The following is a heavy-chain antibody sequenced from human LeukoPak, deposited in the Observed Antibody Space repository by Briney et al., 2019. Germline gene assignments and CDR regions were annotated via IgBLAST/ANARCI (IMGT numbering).Heavy chain of an antibody. CDR3: ARLSIVVVPAANNWFDP. Sequence: GESLKISCKGSGYSFTSYWIGWVRQMPGKGLEWMGIIYPGDSDTRYSPSFQGQVTISADKSISTAYPQWSSLKASDTAMYYCARLSIVVVPAANNWFDPWGQGTLVTVSS. J-gene: IGHJ5*02. D-gene: IGHD2-2*01. CDR2: IYPGDSDT. V-gene: IGHV5-51*01. CDR1: GYSFTSYW.